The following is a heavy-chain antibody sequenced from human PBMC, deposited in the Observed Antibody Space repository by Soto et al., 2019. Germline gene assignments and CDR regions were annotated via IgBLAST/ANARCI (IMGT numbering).Heavy chain of an antibody. D-gene: IGHD3-3*01. Sequence: GGSLRLSCAASGFTFSSYWMSWVRQAPGKGLEWVANIKQDGSEKYYVDSVKGRFTISRDNAKNSLYLQMNSLRAEDTAVYYCARVRDDYDFWSGYYLNYYYYYGMDVWGQGTTVTVSS. CDR2: IKQDGSEK. J-gene: IGHJ6*02. V-gene: IGHV3-7*01. CDR1: GFTFSSYW. CDR3: ARVRDDYDFWSGYYLNYYYYYGMDV.